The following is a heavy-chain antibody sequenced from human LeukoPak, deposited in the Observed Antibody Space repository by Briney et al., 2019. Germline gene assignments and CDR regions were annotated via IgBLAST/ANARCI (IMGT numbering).Heavy chain of an antibody. V-gene: IGHV4-59*11. D-gene: IGHD3-3*01. CDR2: IYYSGST. CDR1: GGSISSHY. Sequence: SETLSLTCTVSGGSISSHYWSWIRQPPGKGLEWIGYIYYSGSTNYNPSLKSRVTISVDTSKNQFSLQLSSVTAADTAVYYCARGWGYDFWSGHRDYMDVWGKGTTVTVSS. J-gene: IGHJ6*03. CDR3: ARGWGYDFWSGHRDYMDV.